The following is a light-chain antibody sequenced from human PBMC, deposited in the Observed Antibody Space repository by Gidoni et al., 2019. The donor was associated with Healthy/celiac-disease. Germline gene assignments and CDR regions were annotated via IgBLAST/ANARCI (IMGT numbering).Light chain of an antibody. V-gene: IGKV1-39*01. CDR3: QQSYSTPPT. J-gene: IGKJ2*01. CDR2: AAS. Sequence: DIQMTQSPSSLSASVRDRFTITCRASQSISSYLNWYQQKPGKAPKLLIYAASSLQSGVPSRFSGSGSGTDFTLTISSLQPEDFATYYCQQSYSTPPTFXQXTKLEIK. CDR1: QSISSY.